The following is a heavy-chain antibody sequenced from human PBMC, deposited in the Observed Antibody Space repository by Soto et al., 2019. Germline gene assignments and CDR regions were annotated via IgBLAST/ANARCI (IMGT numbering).Heavy chain of an antibody. Sequence: EVQLVESGGGLVQPGGSLRLSCAASGFTFSSYSMNWVRQAPGKGLEWVSYISSSSSTIYYADSVKGRFTISRDNAKNSLYLQMNSLRDEDTAVYYCARALWLAPPVAMGLDYWGQGTLVTVSS. J-gene: IGHJ4*02. V-gene: IGHV3-48*02. D-gene: IGHD2-8*01. CDR2: ISSSSSTI. CDR3: ARALWLAPPVAMGLDY. CDR1: GFTFSSYS.